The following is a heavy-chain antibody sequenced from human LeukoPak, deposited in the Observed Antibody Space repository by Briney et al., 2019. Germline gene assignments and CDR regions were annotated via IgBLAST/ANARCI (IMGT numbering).Heavy chain of an antibody. CDR2: MNPTSGYT. CDR1: EYTFTSYD. Sequence: ASVKVSCKAAEYTFTSYDINWVRQATGQGLEWMGWMNPTSGYTGYAQKFQGRVTMTRDTSISTAYMELSSLRSDGTAVYYCARMRGYSLGYWYLDLWGRGTLVTVSS. D-gene: IGHD5-18*01. CDR3: ARMRGYSLGYWYLDL. J-gene: IGHJ2*01. V-gene: IGHV1-8*01.